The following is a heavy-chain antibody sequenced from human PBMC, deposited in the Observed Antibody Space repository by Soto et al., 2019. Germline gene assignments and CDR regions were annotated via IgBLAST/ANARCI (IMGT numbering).Heavy chain of an antibody. D-gene: IGHD3-16*02. CDR1: GFTFSNAW. Sequence: EVPLVESGGGLVKPGGSLRLSCAASGFTFSNAWMSWVRQAPGKGLEWVGRIKSKTDGGTTDYAAPVKGRFTISRDDSKNTLYLQMNSLKTEDTAVYYCTTSGYDYIWGSYRSWFDPWGQGTLVTVSS. CDR3: TTSGYDYIWGSYRSWFDP. CDR2: IKSKTDGGTT. V-gene: IGHV3-15*01. J-gene: IGHJ5*02.